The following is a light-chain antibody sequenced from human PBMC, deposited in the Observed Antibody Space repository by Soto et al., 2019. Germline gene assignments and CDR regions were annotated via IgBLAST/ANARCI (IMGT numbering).Light chain of an antibody. CDR1: QSISSW. Sequence: DIQMTQSPSTLSASVGDRVTITCRASQSISSWLAWYQQKPGQSPRLLIYDASIRATGVPDRFSGSGAGTDFSLTISRLEPEDFAVYYCQQYRSSPLITFGQGTRLENK. J-gene: IGKJ5*01. CDR3: QQYRSSPLIT. V-gene: IGKV1-5*01. CDR2: DAS.